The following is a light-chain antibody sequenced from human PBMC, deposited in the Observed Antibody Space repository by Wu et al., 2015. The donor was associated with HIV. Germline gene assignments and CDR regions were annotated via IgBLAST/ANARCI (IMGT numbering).Light chain of an antibody. J-gene: IGKJ3*01. CDR1: QSVSNY. V-gene: IGKV3-15*01. Sequence: EIVLTQSPDTLSLSPGERATLSCRASQSVSNYLVWYQQKPGQAPRLLIYGASTRATGIPARFSGSGSGTEFTLTISSLQSEDFAVYYCQKYDNWPLTFGPGTKVDVK. CDR2: GAS. CDR3: QKYDNWPLT.